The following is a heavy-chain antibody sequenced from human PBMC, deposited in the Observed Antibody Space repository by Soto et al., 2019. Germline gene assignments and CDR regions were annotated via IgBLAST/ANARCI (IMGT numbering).Heavy chain of an antibody. Sequence: ASVKVSCKASGYTFTSYAMHWVRQAPGQRLEWMGWINAGNGNTKYSQKFQGRVTITRDTSASTAYMELSSLRSEDTAVYYCARDRVVKIAVAGTFAYWGQGTLVTVSS. D-gene: IGHD6-19*01. CDR2: INAGNGNT. J-gene: IGHJ4*02. V-gene: IGHV1-3*01. CDR1: GYTFTSYA. CDR3: ARDRVVKIAVAGTFAY.